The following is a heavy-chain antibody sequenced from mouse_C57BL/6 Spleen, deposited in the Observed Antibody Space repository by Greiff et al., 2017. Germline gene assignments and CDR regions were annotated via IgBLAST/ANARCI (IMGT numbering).Heavy chain of an antibody. V-gene: IGHV6-3*01. J-gene: IGHJ2*01. D-gene: IGHD1-1*01. CDR1: GFTFSNYW. Sequence: EVKLVESGGGLVQPGGSMKLSCVASGFTFSNYWMNWVRQSPEKGLEWVAQIRLKSDNYATHYAESVKGRFTISRDDSKSSVYLQMNNLRAEDTGIYYCTGGLTTVGFDYWGQGTTLTVSS. CDR2: IRLKSDNYAT. CDR3: TGGLTTVGFDY.